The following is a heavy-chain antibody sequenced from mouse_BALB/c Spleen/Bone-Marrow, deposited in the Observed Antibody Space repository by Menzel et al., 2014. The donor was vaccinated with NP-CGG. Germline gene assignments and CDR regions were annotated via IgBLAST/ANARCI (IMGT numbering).Heavy chain of an antibody. CDR1: GYTFTSYY. Sequence: VQLQESGAELVKPGASVKLSCKASGYTFTSYYMYWVKQRPGQGLEWIGEINPSNGGTNFNEKFKSRATLTVDKSSSPAYRQLSSLTSEDSAVYYCTRGRTWDFDYWGQGTTLTVSS. V-gene: IGHV1S81*02. CDR2: INPSNGGT. J-gene: IGHJ2*01. CDR3: TRGRTWDFDY. D-gene: IGHD4-1*01.